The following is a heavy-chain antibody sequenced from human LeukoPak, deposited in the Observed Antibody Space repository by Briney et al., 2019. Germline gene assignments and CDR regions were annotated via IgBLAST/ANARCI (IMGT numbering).Heavy chain of an antibody. D-gene: IGHD3-22*01. Sequence: GGSLRLSCAASGFTFSSYWMHWVRQAPGKGLVWVSRINSCGSSTSYADSVKGRFTISRDNAKNTLYLQMNSLRAEDTAVYYCARDKEDSSGFPLGYWGQGTLVTVSS. CDR1: GFTFSSYW. J-gene: IGHJ4*02. V-gene: IGHV3-74*01. CDR3: ARDKEDSSGFPLGY. CDR2: INSCGSST.